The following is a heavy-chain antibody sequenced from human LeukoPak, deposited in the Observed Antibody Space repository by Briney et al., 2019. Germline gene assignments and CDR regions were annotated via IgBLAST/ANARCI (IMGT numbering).Heavy chain of an antibody. V-gene: IGHV3-30*02. Sequence: GGSLRLSCAASGFTFNKHGMHWVRQAPGKGLEWFSFTRNDGNDKYYADSVKGRFTISRDNSKNTLYLQMNSLRAEDTAVYYCAKTYSSSWTRPYFQHWGQGTLVTVSS. CDR1: GFTFNKHG. D-gene: IGHD6-13*01. CDR2: TRNDGNDK. J-gene: IGHJ1*01. CDR3: AKTYSSSWTRPYFQH.